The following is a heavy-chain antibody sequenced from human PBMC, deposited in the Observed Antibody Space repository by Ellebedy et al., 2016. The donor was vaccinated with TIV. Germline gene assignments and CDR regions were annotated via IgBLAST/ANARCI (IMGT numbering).Heavy chain of an antibody. CDR2: IYNSGST. CDR1: GGSISSGDHY. CDR3: ARDLYY. V-gene: IGHV4-30-4*01. J-gene: IGHJ4*02. Sequence: SETLSLXCTVSGGSISSGDHYWSWIRQPPGKGLEWIGYIYNSGSTHYNPSLKSRVTILEDTSKNQFSLKLSSVTAADTAMYYCARDLYYWGQGTLVTVSS.